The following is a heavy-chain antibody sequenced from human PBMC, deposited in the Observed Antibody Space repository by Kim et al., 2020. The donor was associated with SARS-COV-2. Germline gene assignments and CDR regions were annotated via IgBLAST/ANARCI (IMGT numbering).Heavy chain of an antibody. V-gene: IGHV3-33*01. CDR2: IWYDGSNK. CDR3: ARDSGIAVAGTRYYFDY. D-gene: IGHD6-19*01. J-gene: IGHJ4*01. Sequence: GGSLRPSCAASGFTFSSYGMHWVRQAPGKGLEWVAVIWYDGSNKYYADSVKGRFTISRDNSKNTLYLQMNSLRAEDTAVYYCARDSGIAVAGTRYYFDYWGRGTLVTVSS. CDR1: GFTFSSYG.